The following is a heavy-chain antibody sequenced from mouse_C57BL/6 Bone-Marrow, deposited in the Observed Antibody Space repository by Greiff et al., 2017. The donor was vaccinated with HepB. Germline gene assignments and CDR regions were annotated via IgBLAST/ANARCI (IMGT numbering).Heavy chain of an antibody. D-gene: IGHD1-1*01. Sequence: EVKVVESGGGLVQPGGSLGLSCAASGFTFTDYYMSWVRQPPGKALEWLGFIRNKANGYTTEYSASVKGRFTISRDNSQSILYLQMIALRAEDSATYYCARYAYGSFDYWGQGTTLTVSS. V-gene: IGHV7-3*01. CDR3: ARYAYGSFDY. CDR1: GFTFTDYY. J-gene: IGHJ2*01. CDR2: IRNKANGYTT.